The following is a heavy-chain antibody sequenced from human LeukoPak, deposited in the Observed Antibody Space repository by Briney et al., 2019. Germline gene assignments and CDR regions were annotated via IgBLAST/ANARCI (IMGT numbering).Heavy chain of an antibody. CDR2: IDGDGSST. CDR3: VKGGGPRGFDY. V-gene: IGHV3-74*01. Sequence: GGSLRLSCAASGFTFNNYWMHWVRQAPGKGLVWVSRIDGDGSSTRYADAVKGRFTISRDNAKNTLYLQMNSLRAEDTAIYYCVKGGGPRGFDYWGQGILVTVSS. CDR1: GFTFNNYW. J-gene: IGHJ4*02. D-gene: IGHD3-10*01.